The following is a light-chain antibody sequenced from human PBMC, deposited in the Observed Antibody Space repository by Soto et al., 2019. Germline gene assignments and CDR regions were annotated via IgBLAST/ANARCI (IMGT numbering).Light chain of an antibody. Sequence: AIRMTQSPSSLSASTGDRVTITCRASQGISSYLAWYQQKPGKAPKLLIYAASTLQSGVPSRFSGSGSGTDFTLTISCLQSEDFANYYCQQYYSYPHTFGQGNKLEIK. CDR2: AAS. CDR3: QQYYSYPHT. V-gene: IGKV1-8*01. CDR1: QGISSY. J-gene: IGKJ2*01.